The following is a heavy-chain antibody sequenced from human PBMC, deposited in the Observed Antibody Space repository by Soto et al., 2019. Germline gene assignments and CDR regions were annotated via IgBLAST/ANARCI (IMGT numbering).Heavy chain of an antibody. D-gene: IGHD1-26*01. CDR2: ISHDGTDK. V-gene: IGHV3-30*04. CDR3: ARDLSDYFDY. Sequence: PGGSLRLSCAASGFTFSRYAMHWVRQAPGKGLEWVAFISHDGTDKYYADSVKGRFTISRDNSKNTLYLQMNSLRADDTAVYYCARDLSDYFDYWGQGTLVTVSS. CDR1: GFTFSRYA. J-gene: IGHJ4*02.